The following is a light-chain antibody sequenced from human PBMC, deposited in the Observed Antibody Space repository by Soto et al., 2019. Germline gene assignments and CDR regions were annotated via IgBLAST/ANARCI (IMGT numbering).Light chain of an antibody. J-gene: IGLJ1*01. CDR2: SNN. CDR1: SSNIGSNT. Sequence: VLTQQPSASGTPGQRVTISCSGSSSNIGSNTVNWYQQLPGTAPKLLIYSNNQRPSGVPDRFSGSKSGTSASLAISGLQSEDEADYYCAAWDDSLNGYVFGTGTKVTVL. V-gene: IGLV1-44*01. CDR3: AAWDDSLNGYV.